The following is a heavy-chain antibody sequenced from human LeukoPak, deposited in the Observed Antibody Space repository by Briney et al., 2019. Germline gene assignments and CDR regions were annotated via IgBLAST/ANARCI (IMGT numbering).Heavy chain of an antibody. CDR3: ARASHDYGDYSHFDY. J-gene: IGHJ4*02. Sequence: PSGTLSLTCTVSGYSISSGYYWGWIRQPPGKGLEWIGSIYHSGSTNYNPSLKTRVTISVDKSKNQFSLKLSSVTAADTAVYYCARASHDYGDYSHFDYWAQGTLVTVSS. CDR2: IYHSGST. CDR1: GYSISSGYY. V-gene: IGHV4-38-2*02. D-gene: IGHD4-17*01.